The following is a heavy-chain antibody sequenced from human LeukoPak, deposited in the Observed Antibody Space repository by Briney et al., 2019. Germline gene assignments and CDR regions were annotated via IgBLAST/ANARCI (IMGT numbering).Heavy chain of an antibody. CDR2: INPNSGGT. Sequence: ASVKVSCKASGYTFTSYGISWVRQAPGQGLEWMGWINPNSGGTNYAQKFQGRVTMTRNTSISTAYMELSRLRSDDTAVYYCARDEGYYDILTASDYWGQGTLVTVSS. CDR3: ARDEGYYDILTASDY. CDR1: GYTFTSYG. D-gene: IGHD3-9*01. V-gene: IGHV1-2*02. J-gene: IGHJ4*02.